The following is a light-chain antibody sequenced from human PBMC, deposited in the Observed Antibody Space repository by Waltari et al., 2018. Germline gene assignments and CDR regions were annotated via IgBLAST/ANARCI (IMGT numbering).Light chain of an antibody. CDR2: WAS. CDR1: QSVLYSSNNKNY. V-gene: IGKV4-1*01. J-gene: IGKJ4*01. CDR3: QQYYSTPLT. Sequence: VMTQSPDSLAVPLGETATIKCKYSQSVLYSSNNKNYLAWYQQKPGQPPKLLIYWASTRESGVPDRFSGSGSGTDFTLTISSLQAEDVAVYYCQQYYSTPLTFGGGTKVEIK.